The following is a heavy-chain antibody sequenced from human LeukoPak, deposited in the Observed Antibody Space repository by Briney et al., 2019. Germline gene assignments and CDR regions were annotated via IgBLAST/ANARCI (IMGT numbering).Heavy chain of an antibody. D-gene: IGHD3-22*01. Sequence: GGSLRLSCAASGFTVSSNYMSWVRQAPGKGLEWVSVIYSGGSTYYADSVKGRFTISRDNSKNTLYLQMNSLRGEDTAVYYCAREASYYDSSRDYWGQGTLVSVCS. CDR1: GFTVSSNY. J-gene: IGHJ4*02. CDR3: AREASYYDSSRDY. V-gene: IGHV3-53*01. CDR2: IYSGGST.